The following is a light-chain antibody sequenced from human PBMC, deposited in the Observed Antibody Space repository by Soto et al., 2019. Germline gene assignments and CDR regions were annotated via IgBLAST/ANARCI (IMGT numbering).Light chain of an antibody. CDR3: QQYNDGPSTWT. CDR1: QGIGDT. V-gene: IGKV3-15*01. CDR2: DTS. Sequence: VMTQALATLSESPCECFTLSCRSSQGIGDTVAWNQHRPGQAPRLHIYDTSTRATDVPARFSGSRSGPEFTLTISSLQSEDFAVYYCQQYNDGPSTWTFGQGTKVDIK. J-gene: IGKJ1*01.